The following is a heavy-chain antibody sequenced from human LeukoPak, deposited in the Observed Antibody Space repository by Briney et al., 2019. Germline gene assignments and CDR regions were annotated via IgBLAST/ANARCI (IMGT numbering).Heavy chain of an antibody. CDR3: ARGNYYDSRTYYRAFDI. Sequence: SETLSLTCTVSGGSISSYYWSWIRQPPGKGLEWIGCIYYSGSTNYNPSLKSRVTIAVDTSKNKFSLKLSSVTAADTAVYYCARGNYYDSRTYYRAFDIWGQGTMVIVSS. CDR2: IYYSGST. D-gene: IGHD3-22*01. J-gene: IGHJ3*02. V-gene: IGHV4-59*01. CDR1: GGSISSYY.